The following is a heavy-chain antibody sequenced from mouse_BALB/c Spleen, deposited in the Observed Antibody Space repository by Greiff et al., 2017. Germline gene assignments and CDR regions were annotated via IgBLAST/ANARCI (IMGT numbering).Heavy chain of an antibody. V-gene: IGHV5-6-5*01. D-gene: IGHD4-1*01. CDR3: AGGFPNSNWDVVYFDD. Sequence: EVQLVESGGGLVKPGGSLKLSCAASGFTFSSYAMSWVRQTPEKRLEWVASISSGGSTYYPDSVKGRFTISRDNARNILYLQMSSLRSEDTAMYYCAGGFPNSNWDVVYFDDWGQGTTLTVSS. CDR2: ISSGGST. J-gene: IGHJ2*01. CDR1: GFTFSSYA.